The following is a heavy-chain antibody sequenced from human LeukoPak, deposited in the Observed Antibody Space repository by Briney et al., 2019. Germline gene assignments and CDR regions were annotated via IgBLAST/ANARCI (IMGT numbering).Heavy chain of an antibody. CDR3: ARDFVGYDSGGQSWADAFDI. Sequence: SETLSLTCTVSGGSISSYYWSWIRQPAGKGLEWIGRIYTSGSTNYNPSLKSRVTMSVDTSKNQFSLKLSSVTAADTAVYYCARDFVGYDSGGQSWADAFDIWGQGTMVTVSS. D-gene: IGHD3-22*01. CDR1: GGSISSYY. V-gene: IGHV4-4*07. J-gene: IGHJ3*02. CDR2: IYTSGST.